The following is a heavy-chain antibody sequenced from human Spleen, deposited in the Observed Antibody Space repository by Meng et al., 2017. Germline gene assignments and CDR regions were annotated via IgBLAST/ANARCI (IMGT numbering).Heavy chain of an antibody. CDR2: MNTKTGEP. Sequence: QVQLEQPGSVLNKPGASVKVSGKASGYTFSTYDVDWVRQAPGQGLEWMGWMNTKTGEPTYVQGFTGRFVFSLDTSVSTAYLQINSLQADDTAVYYCARVEGSNVGEFEYWGQGTLVTVSS. D-gene: IGHD3-10*01. CDR3: ARVEGSNVGEFEY. V-gene: IGHV7-4-1*02. CDR1: GYTFSTYD. J-gene: IGHJ4*02.